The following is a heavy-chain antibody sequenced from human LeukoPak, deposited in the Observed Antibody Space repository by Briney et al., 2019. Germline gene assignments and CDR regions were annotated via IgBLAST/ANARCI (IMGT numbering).Heavy chain of an antibody. CDR3: ASPAYGDYALFDY. Sequence: GGSLRLSCAASGFTFSSYGMHWVRQAPGKGLEWVANIKQDGSEKYYVGSVKGRFTISRDNVKNSLYLQMNSLRAKDTAVYYCASPAYGDYALFDYWGQGTLVTVSS. CDR1: GFTFSSYG. CDR2: IKQDGSEK. D-gene: IGHD4-17*01. V-gene: IGHV3-7*01. J-gene: IGHJ4*02.